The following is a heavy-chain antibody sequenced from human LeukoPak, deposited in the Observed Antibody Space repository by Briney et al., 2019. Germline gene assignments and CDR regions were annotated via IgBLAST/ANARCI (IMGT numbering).Heavy chain of an antibody. J-gene: IGHJ4*02. D-gene: IGHD4-17*01. CDR3: ARRVTTFLS. Sequence: GGSLSLSCSASGFDLSPYTMNWVRQAPGKGLEWVASISSSSTNMYYGASVKGRFTITRDNAKNTLYLQLDSLGAEDTATYFCARRVTTFLSWGQGTLVIVSS. CDR2: ISSSSTNM. CDR1: GFDLSPYT. V-gene: IGHV3-21*01.